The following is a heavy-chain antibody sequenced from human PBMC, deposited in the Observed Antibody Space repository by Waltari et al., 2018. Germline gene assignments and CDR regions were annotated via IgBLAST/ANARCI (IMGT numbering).Heavy chain of an antibody. D-gene: IGHD3-3*01. J-gene: IGHJ4*02. CDR2: IYYSGST. Sequence: VQLVESGGGLVQPGRSLRLSCAASGFTFDDYAMHWVRQAPGKGLEWIGYIYYSGSTNYNPSLKSRVTISVDTSKNQFSLKLSSVTAADTAVYYCARSTHYYDFWSGFDYWGQGTLVTVSS. CDR3: ARSTHYYDFWSGFDY. CDR1: GFTFDDYA. V-gene: IGHV4-59*01.